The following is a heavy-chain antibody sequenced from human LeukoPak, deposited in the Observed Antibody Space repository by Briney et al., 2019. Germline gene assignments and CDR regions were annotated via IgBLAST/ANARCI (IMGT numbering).Heavy chain of an antibody. CDR2: IYYSGST. D-gene: IGHD3-16*01. V-gene: IGHV4-30-4*08. J-gene: IGHJ5*02. Sequence: SETLSLTCTVSGGSISSGDYYWSWIRQPPGKGQEWIGYIYYSGSTYYNPSLKSRVTISVDTSKNQFSLKLSSVTAADTAVYYCARTRSRGLNWFDPWGQGTLVTVSS. CDR3: ARTRSRGLNWFDP. CDR1: GGSISSGDYY.